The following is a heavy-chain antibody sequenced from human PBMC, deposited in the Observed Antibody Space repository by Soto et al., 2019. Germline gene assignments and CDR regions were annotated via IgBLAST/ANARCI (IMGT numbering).Heavy chain of an antibody. CDR3: ARALHRYYDFWSGYWYYYGMDV. Sequence: SETLSLTCAVYGGSFSGYYWSWIRQPPGKGLEWIGEINHSGSTNYNPSLKSRVTISVDTSKNQFSLKLSSVTAADTAVYYCARALHRYYDFWSGYWYYYGMDVWGQGTTVT. V-gene: IGHV4-34*01. D-gene: IGHD3-3*01. CDR1: GGSFSGYY. CDR2: INHSGST. J-gene: IGHJ6*02.